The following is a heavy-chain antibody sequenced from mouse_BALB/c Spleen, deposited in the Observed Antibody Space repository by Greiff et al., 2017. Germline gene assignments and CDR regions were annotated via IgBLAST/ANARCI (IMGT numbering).Heavy chain of an antibody. D-gene: IGHD2-1*01. CDR3: ARGGNGYAMDY. CDR2: ISTYYGDA. Sequence: VKLVESGAELVRPGVSVKISCKGSGYTFTDYAMHWVKQSHAKSLEWIGVISTYYGDASYNQKFKGKATMTVDKSSSTAYMELARLTSEDSAIYYCARGGNGYAMDYWGQGTSVTVSS. J-gene: IGHJ4*01. V-gene: IGHV1S137*01. CDR1: GYTFTDYA.